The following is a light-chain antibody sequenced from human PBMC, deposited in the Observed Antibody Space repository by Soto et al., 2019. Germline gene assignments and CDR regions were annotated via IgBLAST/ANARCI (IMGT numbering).Light chain of an antibody. CDR1: SSNIGSNY. CDR3: AAWDDSLSGPRV. V-gene: IGLV1-47*01. Sequence: QSVLTQPPSASGTPGQRVTISCSGSSSNIGSNYVYWYQQLPGTAPKLLIYRNNQRPSGVPDRFSGSTSGTSASLAISGLRSEDEADYYCAAWDDSLSGPRVFGGGTKVTVL. J-gene: IGLJ2*01. CDR2: RNN.